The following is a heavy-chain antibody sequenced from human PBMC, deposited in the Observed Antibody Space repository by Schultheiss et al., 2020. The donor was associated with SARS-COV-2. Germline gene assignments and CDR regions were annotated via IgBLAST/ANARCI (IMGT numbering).Heavy chain of an antibody. J-gene: IGHJ4*02. D-gene: IGHD4-17*01. Sequence: GGSLRLSCAASGFVFRNYAMIWVRQAPGKGLEWVSSISGNGAITYYADSVKGRFTISRDNSKNSLYLQMNSLRDEDTAVYYCARDSRDYGDRSYWGQGTLVTVSS. CDR2: ISGNGAIT. CDR1: GFVFRNYA. V-gene: IGHV3-23*01. CDR3: ARDSRDYGDRSY.